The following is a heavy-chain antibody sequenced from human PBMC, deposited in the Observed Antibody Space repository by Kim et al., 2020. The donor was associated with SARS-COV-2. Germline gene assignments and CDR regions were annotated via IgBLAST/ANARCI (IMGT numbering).Heavy chain of an antibody. V-gene: IGHV3-30-3*01. CDR1: GFTFSSYA. D-gene: IGHD3-22*01. CDR3: ARVPYYYDSSGYYYEFPGVDY. J-gene: IGHJ4*02. Sequence: GGSLRLSCAASGFTFSSYAMHWVRQAPGKGLEWVAVISYDGSNKYYADSVKGRFTISRDNSKNTLYLQMNSLRAEDTAVYYCARVPYYYDSSGYYYEFPGVDYWGQGTLVTVSS. CDR2: ISYDGSNK.